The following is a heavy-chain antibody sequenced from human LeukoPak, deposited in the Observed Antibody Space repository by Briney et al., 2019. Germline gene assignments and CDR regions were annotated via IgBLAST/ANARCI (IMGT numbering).Heavy chain of an antibody. J-gene: IGHJ4*02. CDR1: GYTFISYY. CDR2: INPSGGST. CDR3: ARDHAVAVYIDY. Sequence: ASVKVSCKASGYTFISYYMHWVRQAPGQGLEWMGIINPSGGSTSYAQKFQGRVTMTRDTSTSTVYMELSSLRSEDTAVYYCARDHAVAVYIDYWGQGTLVTVSS. D-gene: IGHD6-19*01. V-gene: IGHV1-46*01.